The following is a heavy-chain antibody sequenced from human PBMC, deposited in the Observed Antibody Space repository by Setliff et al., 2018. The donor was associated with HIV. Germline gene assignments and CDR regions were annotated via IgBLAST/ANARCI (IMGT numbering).Heavy chain of an antibody. CDR1: GGSIIMNNYY. CDR3: ARDSTMIRGGTDP. V-gene: IGHV4-39*01. D-gene: IGHD5-18*01. Sequence: SETLSLTCIVSGGSIIMNNYYWAWIRQVPGRGLEWIGSISYSGATYYNPSLRSRVSISVDTSRNQFSLRLTSVTAADTSVYYCARDSTMIRGGTDPWGQGTLVTVSS. J-gene: IGHJ5*02. CDR2: ISYSGAT.